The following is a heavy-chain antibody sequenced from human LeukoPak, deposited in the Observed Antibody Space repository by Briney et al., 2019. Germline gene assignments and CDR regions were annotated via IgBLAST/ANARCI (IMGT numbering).Heavy chain of an antibody. CDR3: AREDTIFGVVRTYQFDY. D-gene: IGHD3-3*01. Sequence: SETLSLTCTVSGGSISSSTYYWGWIRQPPGKGLEWIGSIFYSGSTYYNPSLKSRVTMSVDTSKNQFSLRLSSVNAADTAVYYCAREDTIFGVVRTYQFDYWGQGTLVTVSS. CDR1: GGSISSSTYY. V-gene: IGHV4-39*07. J-gene: IGHJ4*02. CDR2: IFYSGST.